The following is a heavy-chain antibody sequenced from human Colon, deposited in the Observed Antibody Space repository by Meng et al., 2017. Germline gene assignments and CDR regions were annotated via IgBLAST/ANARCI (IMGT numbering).Heavy chain of an antibody. CDR1: GGTSNSVT. Sequence: GQLVQSGAEVKLPGSSGKVPCKDSGGTSNSVTINWVRQAPGKGLEWVSGIEPGDVKTYADSVKGRFAISRDSSTGTVYLQLNSLRADDTATYYCAKDRLYGDGIWDFDLWGRGTLVTVSS. J-gene: IGHJ2*01. V-gene: IGHV3-23*04. CDR2: IEPGDVKT. CDR3: AKDRLYGDGIWDFDL. D-gene: IGHD4-17*01.